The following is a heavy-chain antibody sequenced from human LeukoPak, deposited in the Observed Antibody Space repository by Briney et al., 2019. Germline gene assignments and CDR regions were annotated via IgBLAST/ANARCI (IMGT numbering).Heavy chain of an antibody. CDR3: ARDSRRLAFDI. D-gene: IGHD6-25*01. J-gene: IGHJ3*02. CDR1: GFTFSSYA. Sequence: QPGRSLRLSCAASGFTFSSYAMHWVRQAPGKGLEWVAVISYDGSNKYYADSVKGRFTISRDNSKNTLYLQMNSLRAEDTAVYYCARDSRRLAFDIWGQGTMVTVSS. V-gene: IGHV3-30*04. CDR2: ISYDGSNK.